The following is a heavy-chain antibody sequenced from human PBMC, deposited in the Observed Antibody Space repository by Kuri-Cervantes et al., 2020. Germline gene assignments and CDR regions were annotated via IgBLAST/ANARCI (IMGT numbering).Heavy chain of an antibody. V-gene: IGHV1-24*01. CDR3: ASMTGLEIGFDY. D-gene: IGHD1-1*01. Sequence: ASVKVSCKASGYTFTSYYMHWVRQAPGKGLEWMGGFDPEDGETIYAQKFQGRVTMTEDTSTDTAYMELSSLRSEDTAVYYCASMTGLEIGFDYWGQGTLVTVS. CDR1: GYTFTSYY. J-gene: IGHJ4*02. CDR2: FDPEDGET.